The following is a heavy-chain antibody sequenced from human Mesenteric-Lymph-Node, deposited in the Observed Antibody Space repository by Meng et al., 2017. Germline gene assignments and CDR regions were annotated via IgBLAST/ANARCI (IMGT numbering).Heavy chain of an antibody. D-gene: IGHD2-15*01. Sequence: QLQLQESGPGLVKPSETLSLICTVSGGSISSTSYFWGWLRQPPRKGLEWIGSIYSDGSTYQNPSLKSRVAISVGTSKNQFSLRLSSVTAADTAVYFCARRSQNLLGIDYWGRGTLVTVSS. CDR1: GGSISSTSYF. CDR3: ARRSQNLLGIDY. J-gene: IGHJ4*02. CDR2: IYSDGST. V-gene: IGHV4-39*01.